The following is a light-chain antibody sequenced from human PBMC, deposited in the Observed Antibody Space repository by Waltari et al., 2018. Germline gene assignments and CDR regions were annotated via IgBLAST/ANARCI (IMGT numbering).Light chain of an antibody. J-gene: IGLJ2*01. CDR1: SSDVGNYNY. Sequence: QSAPTQPRSVSGSPGQSVTISCTGTSSDVGNYNYFSCYQQPPGKAPRLIIYDVNKRPSGVPDRFSGSKSGSTASLTISGLQAEDEADYFCCSYAGRYTWVFGGGTKLTVL. CDR2: DVN. V-gene: IGLV2-11*01. CDR3: CSYAGRYTWV.